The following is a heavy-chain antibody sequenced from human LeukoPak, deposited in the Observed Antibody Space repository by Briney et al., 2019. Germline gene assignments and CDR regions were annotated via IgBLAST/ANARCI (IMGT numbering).Heavy chain of an antibody. CDR1: GFTFSSYG. Sequence: GGSLRLSCAASGFTFSSYGMHWVRQAPGKGLEWVAFKQNDGSTTFYAESVKGRFTISRDNSKNTLYLQMNSLRAEDTAVYYCAEDTLMLSLLGFYFDYWGQGTLVTVSS. CDR2: KQNDGSTT. D-gene: IGHD3-16*02. CDR3: AEDTLMLSLLGFYFDY. V-gene: IGHV3-30*02. J-gene: IGHJ4*02.